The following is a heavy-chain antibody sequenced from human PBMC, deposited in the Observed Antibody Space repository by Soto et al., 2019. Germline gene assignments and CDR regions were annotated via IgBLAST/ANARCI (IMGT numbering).Heavy chain of an antibody. D-gene: IGHD2-21*02. CDR1: GYTFTSYG. V-gene: IGHV1-18*04. CDR2: ISAYNGNT. CDR3: ARSIVVVTAIRTHNWFDP. J-gene: IGHJ5*02. Sequence: ASVKVSCKASGYTFTSYGISWVRQAPGQGLEWMGWISAYNGNTNYAQKLQGRVTMTTDTSTSTAYMELRSLRSDDTAVYYCARSIVVVTAIRTHNWFDPWGQGTLVTVSS.